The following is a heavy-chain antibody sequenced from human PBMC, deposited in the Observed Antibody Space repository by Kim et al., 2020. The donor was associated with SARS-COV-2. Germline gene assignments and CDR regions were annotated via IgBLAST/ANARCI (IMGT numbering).Heavy chain of an antibody. Sequence: KYYADSVKGRFTISRDNSKNTLYLQMNSLRAEDTAVYYCALASGSGSFDYWGQGTLVTVSS. J-gene: IGHJ4*02. CDR2: K. CDR3: ALASGSGSFDY. D-gene: IGHD3-10*01. V-gene: IGHV3-30*02.